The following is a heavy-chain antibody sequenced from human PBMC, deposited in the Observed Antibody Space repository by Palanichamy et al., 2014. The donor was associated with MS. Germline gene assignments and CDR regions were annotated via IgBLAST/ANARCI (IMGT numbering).Heavy chain of an antibody. V-gene: IGHV3-48*02. CDR2: VTGSSGTI. CDR3: ATSRDWAFES. J-gene: IGHJ4*02. Sequence: LVEVRGRALVTAWGVPSRLSCAASGFTFNIYSMNWVRQAPGKGLEWVSYVTGSSGTIYYADSVKGRFTISRDNAKNSLYLQMNSLRDEDTAVYYCATSRDWAFESWGQGTQVTVSS. CDR1: GFTFNIYS. D-gene: IGHD3/OR15-3a*01.